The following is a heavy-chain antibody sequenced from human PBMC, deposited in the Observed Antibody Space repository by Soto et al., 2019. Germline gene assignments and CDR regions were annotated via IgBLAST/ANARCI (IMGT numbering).Heavy chain of an antibody. CDR3: AKWSGYADA. Sequence: GGSLRLSCAASGFSFSTYSMAWVRQAAGKGPQWVSGLGGGGANTFYIDSVRGRFTISVDISRNTVFLQMDSLRVDDTAVYYCAKWSGYADAWGRGTLVTVSS. J-gene: IGHJ4*01. D-gene: IGHD4-17*01. V-gene: IGHV3-23*01. CDR2: LGGGGANT. CDR1: GFSFSTYS.